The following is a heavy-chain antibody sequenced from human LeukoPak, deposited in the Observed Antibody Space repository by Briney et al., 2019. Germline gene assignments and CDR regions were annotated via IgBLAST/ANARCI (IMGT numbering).Heavy chain of an antibody. Sequence: ASVKVSCKASGYTFISYYIHWVRQAPGQGLEWMGVINPSGGSTAYAQQFQGRVTLTRDTSTSTVYMELSSLRSEDTAVYYCARHSLIGATPFDFWGQGTLVTVSS. V-gene: IGHV1-46*01. D-gene: IGHD3-3*01. J-gene: IGHJ4*02. CDR3: ARHSLIGATPFDF. CDR2: INPSGGST. CDR1: GYTFISYY.